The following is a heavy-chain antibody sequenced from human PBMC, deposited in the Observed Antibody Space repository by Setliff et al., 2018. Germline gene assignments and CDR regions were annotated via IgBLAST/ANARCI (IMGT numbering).Heavy chain of an antibody. J-gene: IGHJ5*02. CDR2: INTNTGNP. D-gene: IGHD3-3*01. CDR3: ARGPLHYDFWSGYYTVSWFDP. Sequence: ASVKVSCKASGYTFTSYAMNWVRQAPGQGLEWMGWINTNTGNPTYAQGFTGRFVFSLDASVSTAYLQISSLKAEDTAVDYCARGPLHYDFWSGYYTVSWFDPWGQGTLVTVSS. V-gene: IGHV7-4-1*02. CDR1: GYTFTSYA.